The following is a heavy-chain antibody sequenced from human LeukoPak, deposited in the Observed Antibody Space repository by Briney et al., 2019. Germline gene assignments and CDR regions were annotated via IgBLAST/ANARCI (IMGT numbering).Heavy chain of an antibody. J-gene: IGHJ4*02. Sequence: GGSLRLSCAASGFTFSSYGMHWVRQAPGKGLEWVAFIRYDGSNKYYADSVKGRFTISRDDSKNTLYLQMNSLRAEDTAVYYCARDKGLGRYFDYWGQGTLVTVSS. CDR1: GFTFSSYG. CDR2: IRYDGSNK. CDR3: ARDKGLGRYFDY. D-gene: IGHD3/OR15-3a*01. V-gene: IGHV3-30*02.